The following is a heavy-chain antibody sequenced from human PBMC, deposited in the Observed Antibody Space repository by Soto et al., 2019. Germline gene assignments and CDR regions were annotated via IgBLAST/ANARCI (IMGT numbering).Heavy chain of an antibody. V-gene: IGHV3-23*01. CDR1: GFTFALYP. CDR3: ARRV. Sequence: EVKVLGPGGGLLRPGGPLEPPCATSGFTFALYPMNWVRQAPGKGLEWVSGISAGGDSTYYADSVKGRFTIFRDNSKNSVYLQMNSLRVEDTAVYYCARRVWGQGTLVTVSS. CDR2: ISAGGDST. J-gene: IGHJ4*02.